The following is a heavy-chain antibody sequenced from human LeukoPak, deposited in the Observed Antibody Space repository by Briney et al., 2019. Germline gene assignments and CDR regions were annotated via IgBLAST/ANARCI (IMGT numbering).Heavy chain of an antibody. D-gene: IGHD5-12*01. Sequence: ASVKVSCKASGYTFTGYYMHWVRQAPGQRLEWMGWINPNSGGTNYAQKFQGRVTMTRDTSISTAYMELSRLRSDDTAVYYCARWSVATNNFDYWGQGTLVTVSS. CDR1: GYTFTGYY. CDR2: INPNSGGT. CDR3: ARWSVATNNFDY. V-gene: IGHV1-2*02. J-gene: IGHJ4*02.